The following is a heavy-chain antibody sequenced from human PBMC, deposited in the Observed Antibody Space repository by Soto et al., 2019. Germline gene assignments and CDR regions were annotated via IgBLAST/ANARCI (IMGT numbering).Heavy chain of an antibody. CDR1: GGTFSSYA. V-gene: IGHV1-69*01. J-gene: IGHJ5*02. Sequence: QVQLVQSGAEVKKPGSSVKVSCKASGGTFSSYAISWVRQAPGQGLEWMGGIIPIFGTANYAQKFQGRVMITADESTSTAYMELSSLRSEDTAVYYCARVGPSGGYCSGGSCYWFDPWGQGTLVTVSS. CDR2: IIPIFGTA. CDR3: ARVGPSGGYCSGGSCYWFDP. D-gene: IGHD2-15*01.